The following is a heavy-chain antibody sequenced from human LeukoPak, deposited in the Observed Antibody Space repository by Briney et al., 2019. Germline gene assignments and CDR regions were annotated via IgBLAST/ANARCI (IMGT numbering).Heavy chain of an antibody. CDR3: ARRTSGYYYYYYMDV. CDR1: GYTFTNYD. CDR2: MNPNSGNT. D-gene: IGHD1-26*01. Sequence: ASVKVSCKASGYTFTNYDINWVRQATGQGLEWMGWMNPNSGNTGYAQKFQGRVTMTRNTSINTAYMELSSLRSEDTAVYYCARRTSGYYYYYYMDVWGKGTTVTISS. V-gene: IGHV1-8*01. J-gene: IGHJ6*03.